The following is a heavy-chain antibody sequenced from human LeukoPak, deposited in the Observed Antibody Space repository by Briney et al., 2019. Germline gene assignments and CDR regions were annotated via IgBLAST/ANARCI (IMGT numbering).Heavy chain of an antibody. D-gene: IGHD2-15*01. CDR1: GFTFSDYY. V-gene: IGHV3-11*01. J-gene: IGHJ6*02. CDR2: ISSRGSTI. CDR3: ARSPNPRRGYCSGGSCYSGYYGMDV. Sequence: GGSLRPSCAASGFTFSDYYMSWIRQAPGKGLEWVSYISSRGSTIYYADSVKGRFTISRDNAKNSLYLQMNSLRAEDTAVYYCARSPNPRRGYCSGGSCYSGYYGMDVWGQGTTVTVSS.